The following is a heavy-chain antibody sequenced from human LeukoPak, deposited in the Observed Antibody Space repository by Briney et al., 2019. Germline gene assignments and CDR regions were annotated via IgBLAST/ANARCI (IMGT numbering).Heavy chain of an antibody. D-gene: IGHD6-19*01. CDR1: GFTFSSYA. V-gene: IGHV3-23*01. CDR2: ISGSGGST. J-gene: IGHJ4*02. Sequence: PGGSLRLSCAASGFTFSSYAMSWVRQTPGKGLEWVSAISGSGGSTYYADSVKGRFTISRDNSKNTLYLQMNSLRAEDTAVYYCAKDLAVAGTRSFDYWGQGTLVTVSS. CDR3: AKDLAVAGTRSFDY.